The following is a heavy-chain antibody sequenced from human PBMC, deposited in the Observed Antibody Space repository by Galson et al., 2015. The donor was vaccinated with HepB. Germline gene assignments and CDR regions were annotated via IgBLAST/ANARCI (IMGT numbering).Heavy chain of an antibody. CDR1: GFTFSSYA. Sequence: SLRLSCAASGFTFSSYAMSWVRQAPGKGLEWVSAISGSGGSTYYADSVKGRFTISRDNSKNTLYLQMNSLRAEDTAVYYCAKAYPSTTIESIAVAGTEFDYWGQGTLVTVSS. J-gene: IGHJ4*02. CDR3: AKAYPSTTIESIAVAGTEFDY. V-gene: IGHV3-23*01. CDR2: ISGSGGST. D-gene: IGHD6-19*01.